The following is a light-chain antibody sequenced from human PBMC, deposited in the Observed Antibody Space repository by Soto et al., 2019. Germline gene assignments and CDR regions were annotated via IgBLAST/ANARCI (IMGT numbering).Light chain of an antibody. CDR1: QTISFY. J-gene: IGKJ2*01. CDR2: ATS. CDR3: QQSFSTPHT. V-gene: IGKV1-39*01. Sequence: IQMTQSPSSLSASVGDTVTITCRASQTISFYLNWYQQKPGRTPNLLIYATSSLQSVVPSRFDGSGSGTECTLTISSLQPDDFATYYCQQSFSTPHTFGQGTKLALK.